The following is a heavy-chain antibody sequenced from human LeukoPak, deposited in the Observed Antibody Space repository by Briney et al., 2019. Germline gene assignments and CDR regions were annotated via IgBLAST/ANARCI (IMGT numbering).Heavy chain of an antibody. CDR3: ARQVNAFDI. V-gene: IGHV4-59*08. J-gene: IGHJ3*02. D-gene: IGHD3-22*01. CDR2: IYYSGST. CDR1: VGFLCGIF. Sequence: ETLSDTRTVPVGFLCGIFGSWIWQPPGKGLEWIGYIYYSGSTNYNPSLKSRVTMSLDTSKNQFSLQLSSVTAADTAVYYCARQVNAFDIWGQGTMVTVSS.